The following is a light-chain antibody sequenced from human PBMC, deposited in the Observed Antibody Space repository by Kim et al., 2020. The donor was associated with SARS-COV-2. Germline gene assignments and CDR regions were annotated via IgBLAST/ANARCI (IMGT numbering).Light chain of an antibody. Sequence: APGKTDIITCGGNTIGRKTVRWYQQRPGQAPAVVIYSDSARPSGIPERFSGSNAGDTATLTISRVEAGDEAEYYCQVWDSNADQMVFGGGTQLTVL. CDR2: SDS. CDR3: QVWDSNADQMV. CDR1: TIGRKT. J-gene: IGLJ3*02. V-gene: IGLV3-21*04.